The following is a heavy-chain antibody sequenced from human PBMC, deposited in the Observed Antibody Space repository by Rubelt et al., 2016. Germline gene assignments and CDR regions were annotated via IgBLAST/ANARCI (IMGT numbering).Heavy chain of an antibody. V-gene: IGHV4-34*01. CDR1: GGSFSGYY. J-gene: IGHJ4*02. CDR3: ARTMGDSSGSDY. CDR2: INHSGST. Sequence: QVQLQQWGAGLLKPSETLSLTCAVYGGSFSGYYWSWIRQPPGKGLEWIGEINHSGSTNYNPSLKSRVTISVDTSKNQFSLKLSSVTAADTAVYYCARTMGDSSGSDYWGQGTLVTVSS. D-gene: IGHD3-22*01.